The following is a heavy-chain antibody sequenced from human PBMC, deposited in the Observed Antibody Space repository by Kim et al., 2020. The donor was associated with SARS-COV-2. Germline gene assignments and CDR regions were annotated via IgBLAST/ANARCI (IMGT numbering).Heavy chain of an antibody. CDR1: GGSFSGYY. V-gene: IGHV4-34*01. CDR2: INHSGST. CDR3: ARPLGMTMGDRYYGMDV. Sequence: SETLSLTCAVYGGSFSGYYWSWIRQPPGKGLEWIGEINHSGSTNYNPSLKSRVTISVDTSKNQFSLKLSSVTAADTAVYYCARPLGMTMGDRYYGMDVWG. J-gene: IGHJ6*01. D-gene: IGHD3-10*01.